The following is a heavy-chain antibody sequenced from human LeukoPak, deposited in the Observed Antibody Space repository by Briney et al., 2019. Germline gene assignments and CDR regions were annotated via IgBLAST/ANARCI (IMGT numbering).Heavy chain of an antibody. CDR3: AKIDRTYCSRSSCYALDS. CDR1: GYSFTSYW. Sequence: RGESLKISCKGSGYSFTSYWISWVRQMPGKGLEWMGIIYPGDSDTRYSPSFQGQVTISADKSISTAYLQWSSLKASDTAMYYCAKIDRTYCSRSSCYALDSWGQGTLVTVSS. V-gene: IGHV5-51*01. D-gene: IGHD2-2*01. CDR2: IYPGDSDT. J-gene: IGHJ4*02.